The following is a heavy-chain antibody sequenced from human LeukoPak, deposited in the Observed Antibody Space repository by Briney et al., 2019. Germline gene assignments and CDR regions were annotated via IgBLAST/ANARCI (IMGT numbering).Heavy chain of an antibody. D-gene: IGHD3-22*01. CDR1: GGSIYNYY. CDR3: AREAKSYDGSGFYHDS. Sequence: TPSETLSLTCTVSGGSIYNYYWSWIRQPAGKGLEWIGRIYTSGTADYSPSLKSRVTMSGDTSKNRFSLNLYSVTAADTAVYYCAREAKSYDGSGFYHDSSGQGTLVTVSS. V-gene: IGHV4-4*07. CDR2: IYTSGTA. J-gene: IGHJ5*01.